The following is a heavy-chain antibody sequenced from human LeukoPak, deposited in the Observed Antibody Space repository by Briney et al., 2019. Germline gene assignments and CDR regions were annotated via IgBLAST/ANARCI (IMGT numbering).Heavy chain of an antibody. D-gene: IGHD3-3*01. CDR1: GGSISSGGYY. CDR3: ARGLTIFGVVTPRTYYFDY. J-gene: IGHJ4*02. CDR2: IYYSGST. Sequence: SETLSLTCTISGGSISSGGYYWSWIRQHPGKGLEWIGYIYYSGSTYYNPSLKSRVTISVDTSKNQFSLKLSSVTAADTAVYYCARGLTIFGVVTPRTYYFDYWGQGTLVTVSS. V-gene: IGHV4-31*03.